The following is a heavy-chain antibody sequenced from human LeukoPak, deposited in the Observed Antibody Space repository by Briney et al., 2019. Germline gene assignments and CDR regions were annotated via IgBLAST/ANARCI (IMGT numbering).Heavy chain of an antibody. J-gene: IGHJ4*02. CDR1: GFTFSDYY. Sequence: GGSLTLSCAASGFTFSDYYLTWIRQAPGQGLGWVSYISSSCNTIYYADSVKGRFTISRDNAKNSLYLQMNSLRAEDTAVYYCARDVRSSGWYSDYWGQGTLVTVSS. V-gene: IGHV3-11*04. D-gene: IGHD6-19*01. CDR2: ISSSCNTI. CDR3: ARDVRSSGWYSDY.